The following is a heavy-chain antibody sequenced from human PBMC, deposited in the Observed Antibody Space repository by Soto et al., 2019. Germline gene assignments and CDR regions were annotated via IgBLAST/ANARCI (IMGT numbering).Heavy chain of an antibody. CDR3: AKKVNSGPGSKYFDY. CDR2: FRTSGDGGTT. Sequence: GGSLRLSCAASGFTFSSYSMSWVRQAPGKGLEWVSGFRTSGDGGTTYYADSVKGRFTISRDNSKNMLFLQMNSLRAEDTAIYYCAKKVNSGPGSKYFDYWGQGTLGTVSS. CDR1: GFTFSSYS. J-gene: IGHJ4*02. D-gene: IGHD3-10*01. V-gene: IGHV3-23*01.